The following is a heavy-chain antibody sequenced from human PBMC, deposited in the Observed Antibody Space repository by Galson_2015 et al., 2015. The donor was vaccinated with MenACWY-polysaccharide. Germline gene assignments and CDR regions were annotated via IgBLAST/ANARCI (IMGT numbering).Heavy chain of an antibody. CDR1: GYSFTGYA. Sequence: SVKVSCKASGYSFTGYAIHWVRQAPGQRLEWMGWINAGNGRAKYSQNFQGRVTITRDTSANTTYMELSSLTSEDTAVYYCARDTPGYCTDGNCEDFDYWGQGTLVTVSS. V-gene: IGHV1-3*01. CDR3: ARDTPGYCTDGNCEDFDY. CDR2: INAGNGRA. J-gene: IGHJ4*02. D-gene: IGHD2-15*01.